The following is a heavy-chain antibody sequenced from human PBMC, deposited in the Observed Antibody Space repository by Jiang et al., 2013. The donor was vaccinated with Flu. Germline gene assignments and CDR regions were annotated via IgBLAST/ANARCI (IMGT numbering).Heavy chain of an antibody. Sequence: KGLEWIGNVYHSGNTKYNPSLKSRVIISVDTSKNQFSLRLSSVTAADTAVYYCAGEPRQQWLDPRAENYDYYFGMDVWGQGTSVTVSS. V-gene: IGHV4-59*01. D-gene: IGHD6-19*01. J-gene: IGHJ6*02. CDR3: AGEPRQQWLDPRAENYDYYFGMDV. CDR2: VYHSGNT.